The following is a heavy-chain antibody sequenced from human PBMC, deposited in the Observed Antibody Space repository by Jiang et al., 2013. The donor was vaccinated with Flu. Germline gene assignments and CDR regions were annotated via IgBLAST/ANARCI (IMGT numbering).Heavy chain of an antibody. D-gene: IGHD3-22*01. J-gene: IGHJ4*02. Sequence: TISRDNAKNSLYLQMNSLRAEDTAVYYCARDFPPFYYDSSGYFDYWGQGTLVTVSS. CDR3: ARDFPPFYYDSSGYFDY. V-gene: IGHV3-48*01.